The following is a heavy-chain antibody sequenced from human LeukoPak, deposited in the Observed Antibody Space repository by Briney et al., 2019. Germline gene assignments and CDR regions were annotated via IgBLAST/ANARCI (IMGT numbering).Heavy chain of an antibody. CDR2: RYYSGST. Sequence: PSETLSLTCAVYGGSLSGYYWSWIRQPPGRGLEWIGYRYYSGSTKYNPSLKSRVTISLDMSKNQFFLNLSSVTAADTAVYYCARDRDILAGGNLDIWGQGTMVTVSS. CDR1: GGSLSGYY. D-gene: IGHD5-12*01. CDR3: ARDRDILAGGNLDI. J-gene: IGHJ3*02. V-gene: IGHV4-34*11.